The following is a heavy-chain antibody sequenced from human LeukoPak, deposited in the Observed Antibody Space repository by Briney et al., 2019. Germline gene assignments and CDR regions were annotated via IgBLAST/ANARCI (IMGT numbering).Heavy chain of an antibody. D-gene: IGHD5-12*01. CDR2: IRFDGSNK. CDR3: AKDPQWLRLGGRDYYYYMDV. Sequence: GGSLRLSCAASGFTFSSYGLYWLRQAPGKGLEWVAFIRFDGSNKYYANSVKGRFTISRDNSNNTLYLQVNSLRAEDTAVYYCAKDPQWLRLGGRDYYYYMDVWGKGTTVTVSS. J-gene: IGHJ6*03. V-gene: IGHV3-30*02. CDR1: GFTFSSYG.